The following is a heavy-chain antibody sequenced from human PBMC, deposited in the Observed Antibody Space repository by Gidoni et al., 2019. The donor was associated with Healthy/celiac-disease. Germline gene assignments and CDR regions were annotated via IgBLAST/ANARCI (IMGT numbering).Heavy chain of an antibody. CDR2: ISYDGSNQ. CDR1: ATHFSSYG. CDR3: AKGVVPAATGELDY. Sequence: VQLVESAGGVVRPGRTLGLHCAACATHFSSYGMHRVRQGPDKGLEWVAVISYDGSNQYYAASVNGRSTISRYNSKNTLYLQMNSLGAEDTAVYYGAKGVVPAATGELDYWGQGTLVTVSS. D-gene: IGHD2-2*01. V-gene: IGHV3-30*18. J-gene: IGHJ4*02.